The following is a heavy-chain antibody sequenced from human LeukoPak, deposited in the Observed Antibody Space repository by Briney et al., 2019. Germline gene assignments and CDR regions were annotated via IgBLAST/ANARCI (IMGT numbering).Heavy chain of an antibody. J-gene: IGHJ4*02. CDR1: GYTFTDCY. Sequence: GASVKVSSKASGYTFTDCYMHWVRQAPGQGLEWMGWINPNSGGTNFAQKFQGRVAMTRDTSISTAYLELGSLRSDDTAVYFCARARWQLVPYFDSWGQGTLVTVSS. V-gene: IGHV1-2*02. CDR3: ARARWQLVPYFDS. D-gene: IGHD6-6*01. CDR2: INPNSGGT.